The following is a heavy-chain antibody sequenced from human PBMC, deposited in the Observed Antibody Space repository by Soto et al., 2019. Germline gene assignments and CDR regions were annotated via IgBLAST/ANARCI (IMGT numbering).Heavy chain of an antibody. J-gene: IGHJ4*02. Sequence: GESLKISCNGFGYSFGSYWIGWVRQMPGKGLEWMGIVYPSDSDTRYSPSFQGQVTISADKSMTTAFLQWSNLKASDTAMYYCARLVGGGFAPDFWGQGTQVTVYS. CDR2: VYPSDSDT. CDR3: ARLVGGGFAPDF. D-gene: IGHD3-16*01. CDR1: GYSFGSYW. V-gene: IGHV5-51*01.